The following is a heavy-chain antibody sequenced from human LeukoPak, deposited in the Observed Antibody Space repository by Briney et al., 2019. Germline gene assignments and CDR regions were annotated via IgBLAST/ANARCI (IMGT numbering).Heavy chain of an antibody. D-gene: IGHD3-3*01. J-gene: IGHJ4*02. CDR3: VGHTQSKDYDFWSSYFDY. V-gene: IGHV3-21*01. Sequence: GGSLRLSCAASGFTLSDYSMNWVRQAPGKGLEWVSCISSNSNYRNYANSVKGRFTISRDNAKNSLYLQMNSLRAEDTAVYCVVGHTQSKDYDFWSSYFDYWGQGTLVTVSS. CDR1: GFTLSDYS. CDR2: ISSNSNYR.